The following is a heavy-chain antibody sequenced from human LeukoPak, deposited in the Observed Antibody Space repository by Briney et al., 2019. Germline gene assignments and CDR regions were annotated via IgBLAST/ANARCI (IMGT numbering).Heavy chain of an antibody. V-gene: IGHV5-51*01. Sequence: GESLKISCKGSGYSLTNNWVAWVRQMPGKGLEWMGIISPGGSATTYSPSFQGHVTISVDNSISTAYLQWSSLKASDTAIYYCAKYLRWLNSPDPPEDYWGQGTLVTVSS. CDR1: GYSLTNNW. J-gene: IGHJ4*02. CDR3: AKYLRWLNSPDPPEDY. D-gene: IGHD5-18*01. CDR2: ISPGGSAT.